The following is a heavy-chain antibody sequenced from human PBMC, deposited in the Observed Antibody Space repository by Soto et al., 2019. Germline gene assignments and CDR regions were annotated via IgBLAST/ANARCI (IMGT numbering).Heavy chain of an antibody. CDR2: IIPIFGTA. J-gene: IGHJ6*02. CDR1: GGTFSSYV. D-gene: IGHD5-12*01. V-gene: IGHV1-69*13. Sequence: SVKVSCKASGGTFSSYVISWVRQAPGQGLEWMGGIIPIFGTANYAQKFQGRVTITADESTSTAYMELSSLRSEDTAVYYCARGAAYDWATSSLYYYYGMDVWGQGTTVTVSS. CDR3: ARGAAYDWATSSLYYYYGMDV.